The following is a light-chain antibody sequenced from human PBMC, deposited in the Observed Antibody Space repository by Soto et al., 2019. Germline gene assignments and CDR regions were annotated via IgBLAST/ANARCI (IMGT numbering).Light chain of an antibody. CDR3: HQYNNWPRT. V-gene: IGKV3-15*01. Sequence: EIVMTQSPATLSVSPGERATLSCRAGQSVSSNLAWYQQKPGQAPRLLIYGASTRATGFPDRFSGSGSGTEFTPTISSLQSEDFQVHYCHQYNNWPRTFGQGTNVDIK. CDR2: GAS. CDR1: QSVSSN. J-gene: IGKJ1*01.